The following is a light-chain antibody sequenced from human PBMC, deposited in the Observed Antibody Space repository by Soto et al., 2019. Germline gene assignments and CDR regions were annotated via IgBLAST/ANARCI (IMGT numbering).Light chain of an antibody. Sequence: QSALTQPASVSGSPGQSITISCTGTSSDVGVYNYVSWYQQHPGKAPKLMIYEVSHRPSGVSDRFSGSKSGNTASLTISGLQAEDEADYYCSSYTTSSTLVVFGGGTKVTVL. V-gene: IGLV2-14*01. CDR1: SSDVGVYNY. CDR2: EVS. J-gene: IGLJ2*01. CDR3: SSYTTSSTLVV.